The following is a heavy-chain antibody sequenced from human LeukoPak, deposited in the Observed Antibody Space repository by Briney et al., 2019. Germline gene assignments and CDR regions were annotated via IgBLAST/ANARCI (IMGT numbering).Heavy chain of an antibody. CDR3: ARPEYYYDSSGYYSEYFQH. V-gene: IGHV4-34*01. CDR2: SNHSGST. CDR1: GGSFSGYF. J-gene: IGHJ1*01. Sequence: PSETLSLTCAVYGGSFSGYFWSWIRHPPGKGLEWIGESNHSGSTNYSPSLKSRVTISVDTSKNQFSLNLSSVTAADTAVYYCARPEYYYDSSGYYSEYFQHWGQGTLVTVSS. D-gene: IGHD3-22*01.